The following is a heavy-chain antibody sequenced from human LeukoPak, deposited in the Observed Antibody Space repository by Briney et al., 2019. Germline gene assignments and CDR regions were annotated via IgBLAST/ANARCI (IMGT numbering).Heavy chain of an antibody. CDR3: ARRAVTKLVPLDAFDI. V-gene: IGHV5-51*01. Sequence: GESPKISCKGSGYSFTSYWIGWVRQMPGKGLEWMGIIYPGDSDTRYSPSFQGQVTISADKSISTAYLQWSSLKASDTAMYYCARRAVTKLVPLDAFDIWGQGTMVTVSS. CDR2: IYPGDSDT. D-gene: IGHD4-17*01. J-gene: IGHJ3*02. CDR1: GYSFTSYW.